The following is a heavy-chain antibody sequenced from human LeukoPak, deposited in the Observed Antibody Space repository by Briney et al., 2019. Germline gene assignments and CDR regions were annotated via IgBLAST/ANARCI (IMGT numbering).Heavy chain of an antibody. D-gene: IGHD3-22*01. V-gene: IGHV3-53*05. CDR1: GFTVSSNY. CDR2: IYSGGST. J-gene: IGHJ4*02. Sequence: GGSLRLSCAASGFTVSSNYMTWVRQAPGKGLEWVSVIYSGGSTYYADSVKGRFTISRDISKNTLYLRMNSQRLEDTAVYYCARSTYDRSGYFPSRLYYWGQGTLVTVSS. CDR3: ARSTYDRSGYFPSRLYY.